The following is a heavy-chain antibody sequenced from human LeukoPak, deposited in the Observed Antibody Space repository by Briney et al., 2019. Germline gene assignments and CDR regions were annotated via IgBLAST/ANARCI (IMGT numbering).Heavy chain of an antibody. Sequence: PSQTLSLTCVVSGGSISSGGYSWSWIRQPPGKGLEWIGYIYHSGSTYYNPSLKSRVTISVDRSKNQFSLKLNSATAADTAVYYCAREALGIFDYWGQGTLVTVSS. D-gene: IGHD7-27*01. J-gene: IGHJ4*02. CDR2: IYHSGST. V-gene: IGHV4-30-2*01. CDR1: GGSISSGGYS. CDR3: AREALGIFDY.